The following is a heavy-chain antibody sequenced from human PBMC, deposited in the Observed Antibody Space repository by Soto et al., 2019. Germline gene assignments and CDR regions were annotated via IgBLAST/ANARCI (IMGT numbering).Heavy chain of an antibody. CDR3: ATSYPLVYYDFWSTYYGMDV. CDR2: FDPEDGET. D-gene: IGHD3-3*01. V-gene: IGHV1-24*01. J-gene: IGHJ6*02. CDR1: GYTLTELS. Sequence: ASVKVSCKVSGYTLTELSMHWVRQAPGKGLEWMGGFDPEDGETIYAQKFQGRVTMTEDTSTDTAYMELSSLRSEDTAVYYCATSYPLVYYDFWSTYYGMDVWGQGTTVTVSS.